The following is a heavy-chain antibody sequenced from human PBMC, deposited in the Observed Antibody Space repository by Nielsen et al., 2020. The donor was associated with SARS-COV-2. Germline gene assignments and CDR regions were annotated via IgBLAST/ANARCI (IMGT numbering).Heavy chain of an antibody. Sequence: GESLKISCAASGFTFSSYEMNWVRQAPGKGLEWVSYISSSGSTIYYADSVKGRFTISRDNAKNSLYLQMNSLRAEDTAVYYCARDIVVVPAAIALYYYYGMDVWGQGTTVTVSS. CDR2: ISSSGSTI. CDR1: GFTFSSYE. CDR3: ARDIVVVPAAIALYYYYGMDV. J-gene: IGHJ6*02. D-gene: IGHD2-2*01. V-gene: IGHV3-48*03.